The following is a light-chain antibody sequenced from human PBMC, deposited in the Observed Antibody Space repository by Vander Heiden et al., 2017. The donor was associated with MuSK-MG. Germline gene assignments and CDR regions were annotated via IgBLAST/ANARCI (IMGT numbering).Light chain of an antibody. CDR2: DAS. CDR3: QECSSFHRWYV. CDR1: RAFAGR. Sequence: AFQLTQSPSSLSTSVGDRVAITCRASRAFAGRLAWYQQKPGKPPTLLISDASSLQRGVKSRFSGSGSETDFTLTISSRQPEDVATYYCQECSSFHRWYVFGQGTKMEI. V-gene: IGKV1-13*02. J-gene: IGKJ2*01.